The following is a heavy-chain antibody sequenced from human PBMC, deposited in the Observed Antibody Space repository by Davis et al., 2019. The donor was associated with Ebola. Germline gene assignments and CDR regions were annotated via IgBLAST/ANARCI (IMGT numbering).Heavy chain of an antibody. Sequence: ASVKVSCKASGYTFTGYYMHWVRQAPGQGLEWMGWINPNSGGTNYAQKFQGRVTMTRDTSISTAYMELSRLRSDDTAVYYCARAIHIPAAHYFDYWGQGTLVTVSS. V-gene: IGHV1-2*02. CDR2: INPNSGGT. CDR3: ARAIHIPAAHYFDY. D-gene: IGHD2-21*01. CDR1: GYTFTGYY. J-gene: IGHJ4*02.